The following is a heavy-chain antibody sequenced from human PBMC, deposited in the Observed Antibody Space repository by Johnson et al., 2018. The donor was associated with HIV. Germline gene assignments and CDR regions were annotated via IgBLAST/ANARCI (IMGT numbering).Heavy chain of an antibody. CDR1: GLTVSGNY. CDR3: PRACRDGYTCDVYDI. Sequence: VQLVESGGGLVQPGGSLRLSCAASGLTVSGNYMTWLRQAPGGGLEWVSVLFSGGTTYYADSVNGRFTISRDNARNTLYLQMTRLRAEDTAWYRCPRACRDGYTCDVYDIWGQGTMVTVSS. V-gene: IGHV3-66*01. D-gene: IGHD5-24*01. J-gene: IGHJ3*02. CDR2: LFSGGTT.